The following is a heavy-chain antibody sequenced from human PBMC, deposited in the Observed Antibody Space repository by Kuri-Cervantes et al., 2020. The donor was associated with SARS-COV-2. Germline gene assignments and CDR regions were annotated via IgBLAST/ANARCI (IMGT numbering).Heavy chain of an antibody. V-gene: IGHV4-39*01. CDR2: IDYSGST. Sequence: SETLSLTCTVSGGSIISSTFYWGWIRQPPVKGLEWIGSIDYSGSTYYNPSLKSRVTISVDTSKNQFSLKLSSVTAADTAVYYCARSRGYYDSSGQARHLIYFWGQGTQVTVSS. CDR3: ARSRGYYDSSGQARHLIYF. D-gene: IGHD3-22*01. CDR1: GGSIISSTFY. J-gene: IGHJ4*02.